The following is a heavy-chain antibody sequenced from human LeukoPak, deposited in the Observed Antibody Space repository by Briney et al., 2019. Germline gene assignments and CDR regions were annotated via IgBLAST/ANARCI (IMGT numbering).Heavy chain of an antibody. D-gene: IGHD4-17*01. V-gene: IGHV4-31*03. CDR3: ASRYGDSPVD. Sequence: SETLSLTCTVSGGSISSGGYYWSWIRQHPGKGLEWIGYIYYSGSTYYNPSPKSRVTISVDTSKNQFSLKLSSVTAADTAVYYCASRYGDSPVDWGQGTLVTVSS. CDR2: IYYSGST. CDR1: GGSISSGGYY. J-gene: IGHJ4*02.